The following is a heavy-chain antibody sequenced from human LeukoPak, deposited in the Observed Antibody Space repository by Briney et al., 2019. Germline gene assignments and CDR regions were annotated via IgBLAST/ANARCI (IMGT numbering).Heavy chain of an antibody. J-gene: IGHJ4*02. CDR1: GCRFTNYG. CDR3: ARQLDYYDKRDY. Sequence: GESLKISCKGSGCRFTNYGISWVRQMPGKGLEWMGSIDPSDSYSNYGPSFQGHVTISADRSISTAFLQWRSLKASDTAMYYCARQLDYYDKRDYWGQGTLVTVAS. V-gene: IGHV5-10-1*01. D-gene: IGHD3-22*01. CDR2: IDPSDSYS.